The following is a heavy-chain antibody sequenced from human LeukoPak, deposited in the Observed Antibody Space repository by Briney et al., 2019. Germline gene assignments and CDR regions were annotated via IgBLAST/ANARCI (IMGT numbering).Heavy chain of an antibody. CDR3: ARSYYDFWSGYYTGHDAFDI. CDR1: GYTFTAYY. CDR2: INPNSGGT. D-gene: IGHD3-3*01. V-gene: IGHV1-2*02. J-gene: IGHJ3*02. Sequence: ASVKVSCKASGYTFTAYYMHWVRQAPGQGLEWMGWINPNSGGTNYAQKFQGRVTMTRDTSINTAYMELSRLRSDDTAVYYCARSYYDFWSGYYTGHDAFDIWGQGTMVTVSS.